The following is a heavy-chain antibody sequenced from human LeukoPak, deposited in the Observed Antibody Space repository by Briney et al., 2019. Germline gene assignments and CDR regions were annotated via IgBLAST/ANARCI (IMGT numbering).Heavy chain of an antibody. CDR1: GGSISGYY. Sequence: SETLSLTCSVSGGSISGYYWSWTRQPAGKELEWIGRIFNSENTNYNPSLKSRITMSVDTSKNQFSLKLSSVTAADTAVYYCARGPVTARSNAFDIWGQGTMVTVSS. J-gene: IGHJ3*02. CDR2: IFNSENT. V-gene: IGHV4-4*07. CDR3: ARGPVTARSNAFDI. D-gene: IGHD6-6*01.